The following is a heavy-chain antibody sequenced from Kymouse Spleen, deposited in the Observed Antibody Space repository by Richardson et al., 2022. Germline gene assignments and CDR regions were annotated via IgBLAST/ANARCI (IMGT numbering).Heavy chain of an antibody. CDR2: ISWDGGST. CDR1: GFTFDDYT. J-gene: IGHJ4*02. Sequence: EVQLVESGGVVVQPGGSLRLSCAASGFTFDDYTMHWVRQAPGKGLEWVSLISWDGGSTYYADSVKGRFTISRDNSKNSLYLQMNSLRTEDTALYYCAKDKSSAFDYWGQGTLVTVSS. D-gene: IGHD6-19*01. V-gene: IGHV3-43*01. CDR3: AKDKSSAFDY.